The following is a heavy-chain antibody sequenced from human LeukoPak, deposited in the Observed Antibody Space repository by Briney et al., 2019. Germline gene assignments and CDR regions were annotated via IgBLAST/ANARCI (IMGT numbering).Heavy chain of an antibody. CDR2: VYYSGTA. CDR3: VRHFYYFDTSGYSNFDS. V-gene: IGHV4-39*01. D-gene: IGHD3-22*01. Sequence: PSETLSLTCTVSGASIRSSTYYWGWVRQPPGKGLEYVGSVYYSGTASYNPSLKSRLTISVDTSKNQFSLKLSSVTATDTAMYYCVRHFYYFDTSGYSNFDSWGQGSLVTVS. CDR1: GASIRSSTYY. J-gene: IGHJ4*02.